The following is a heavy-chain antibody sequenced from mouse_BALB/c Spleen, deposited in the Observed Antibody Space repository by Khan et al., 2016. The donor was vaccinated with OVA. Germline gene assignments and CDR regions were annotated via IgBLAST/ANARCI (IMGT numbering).Heavy chain of an antibody. Sequence: QIQLVQSGPELKKPGETVKISCKASGYTFKNYGMNWVKQAPGKGLKWMGWINTYTGEPTYTGDFKGRFAFSLETSASTAYLQINNLKNEDMATYFCARGASYWYFDVWGAGTTVTVSS. V-gene: IGHV9-1*02. CDR2: INTYTGEP. J-gene: IGHJ1*01. CDR3: ARGASYWYFDV. CDR1: GYTFKNYG.